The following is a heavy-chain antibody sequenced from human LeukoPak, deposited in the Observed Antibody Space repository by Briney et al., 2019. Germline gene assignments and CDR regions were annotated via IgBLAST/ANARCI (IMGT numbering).Heavy chain of an antibody. J-gene: IGHJ4*02. V-gene: IGHV4-34*01. CDR3: AGELPTSSRRSIAVGGY. Sequence: SETLSLTCAVYGGSFSGYYWSWIRQPPGKGLEWIGEINHSGSTNYNPSLKSRVTISVDTSKNQFSLKLSSVAAADTAVYYCAGELPTSSRRSIAVGGYWGQGTLVTVSS. D-gene: IGHD6-19*01. CDR2: INHSGST. CDR1: GGSFSGYY.